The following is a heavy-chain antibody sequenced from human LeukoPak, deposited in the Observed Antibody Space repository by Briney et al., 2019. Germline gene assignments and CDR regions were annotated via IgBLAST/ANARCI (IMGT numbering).Heavy chain of an antibody. D-gene: IGHD4-17*01. CDR2: INHSGST. V-gene: IGHV4-34*01. Sequence: SETLSLTCAVYGGSFSGYYWRWIRQPPGKGLEWIGEINHSGSTNYNPSLKSRVTISVDTSKNQFSLKLSSVTAADTAVYYCASSSLRPGGCFDPWRQGTLVTASS. CDR1: GGSFSGYY. J-gene: IGHJ5*02. CDR3: ASSSLRPGGCFDP.